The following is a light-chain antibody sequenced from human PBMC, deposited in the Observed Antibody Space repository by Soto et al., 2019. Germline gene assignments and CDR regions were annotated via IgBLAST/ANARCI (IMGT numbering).Light chain of an antibody. Sequence: VIWMTQSPSFLSAIRGDRVTISCRMSQDIGHYLAWYRQKPGKAPELLIYDTSRLQTGAPSRFSGSGSGTYFTLTISSLQSEDFATYYCHQYYTFPLYTFGQGTKLEI. CDR2: DTS. V-gene: IGKV1D-8*03. J-gene: IGKJ2*01. CDR1: QDIGHY. CDR3: HQYYTFPLYT.